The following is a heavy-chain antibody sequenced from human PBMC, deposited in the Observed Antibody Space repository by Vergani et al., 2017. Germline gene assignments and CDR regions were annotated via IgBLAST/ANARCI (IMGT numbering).Heavy chain of an antibody. CDR1: GGSISSSSYY. V-gene: IGHV4-39*01. D-gene: IGHD3-3*01. Sequence: QLQLQESGPGLVKPSETLSLTCTVSGGSISSSSYYCGWIRQPPGKGLEWIGSIYYSGSTYYNPSLKSRVTISVDTSKNQFSLKLSSVTAADTAVYYCARLYDFWSGPYMDVWGKGTTVTVSS. J-gene: IGHJ6*03. CDR3: ARLYDFWSGPYMDV. CDR2: IYYSGST.